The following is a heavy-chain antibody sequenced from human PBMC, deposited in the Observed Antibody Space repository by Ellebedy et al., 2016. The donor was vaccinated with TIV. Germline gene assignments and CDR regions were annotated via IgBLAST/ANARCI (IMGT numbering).Heavy chain of an antibody. CDR2: IWYDGSNK. Sequence: GESLKISCAASGFTFNIYGIHWVRQAPGKGLEWVALIWYDGSNKYYADSVKGRFTISRDDSKNTLYLQMNSLRDEDTAVYYCAPRAIAAPKWGQGTLVTVSS. CDR1: GFTFNIYG. D-gene: IGHD6-6*01. V-gene: IGHV3-33*01. CDR3: APRAIAAPK. J-gene: IGHJ4*02.